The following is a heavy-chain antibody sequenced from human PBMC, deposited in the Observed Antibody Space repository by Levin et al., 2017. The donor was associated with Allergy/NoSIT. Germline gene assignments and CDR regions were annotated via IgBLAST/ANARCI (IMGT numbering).Heavy chain of an antibody. CDR3: AKGASSSYSYYYGMDG. V-gene: IGHV3-23*01. CDR2: ISASGGST. CDR1: GFTFNSYA. D-gene: IGHD6-6*01. Sequence: PGGSLRLSCAASGFTFNSYAMSWVRQAPGKGLEWVSAISASGGSTYYADSVKGRFTISRDNSKNTLYLQMNSLRAEDTAVYYCAKGASSSYSYYYGMDGWGQGTTVTVSS. J-gene: IGHJ6*02.